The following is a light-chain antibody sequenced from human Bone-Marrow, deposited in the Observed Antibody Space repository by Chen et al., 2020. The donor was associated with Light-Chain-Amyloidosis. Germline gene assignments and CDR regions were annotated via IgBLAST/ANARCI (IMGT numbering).Light chain of an antibody. CDR1: SSDVGSYNL. V-gene: IGLV2-23*02. CDR3: CSYAGSSTPWV. J-gene: IGLJ3*02. CDR2: EVS. Sequence: QSALTQPASVSASPGQSITISCTGTSSDVGSYNLVSWYQQHPGKAPKLMIYEVSKRPSGVSNRFSGSKSGNTASLTISGLQAEDEADYYCCSYAGSSTPWVFGGGTKLTVL.